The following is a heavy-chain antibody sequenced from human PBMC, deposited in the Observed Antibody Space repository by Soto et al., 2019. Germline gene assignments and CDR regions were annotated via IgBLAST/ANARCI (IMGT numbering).Heavy chain of an antibody. CDR2: IKQDGSEK. J-gene: IGHJ6*02. D-gene: IGHD4-17*01. CDR1: GFTFSSYW. CDR3: ARDRVYGDSLYYYYYGMDV. Sequence: SLRLSCAASGFTFSSYWMSWVRQAPGKGLEWVANIKQDGSEKYYVDSVKGRFTISRDSAKNSLYLQMNSLRAEDTAVYYCARDRVYGDSLYYYYYGMDVWGQGTTVTVSS. V-gene: IGHV3-7*01.